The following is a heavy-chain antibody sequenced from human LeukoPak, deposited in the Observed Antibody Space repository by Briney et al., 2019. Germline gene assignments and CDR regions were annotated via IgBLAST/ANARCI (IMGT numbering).Heavy chain of an antibody. J-gene: IGHJ4*02. CDR2: IYWDDDK. V-gene: IGHV2-5*02. CDR3: AHHSSSYFDY. Sequence: SGXXXSTSGVGVGWIRXXPGXALEWLALIYWDDDKRYSPSLKSRLTITKDTSKNQVVLTMTNMDPVDTATYYCAHHSSSYFDYRGQGTLVTVSS. CDR1: GXXXSTSGVG. D-gene: IGHD6-13*01.